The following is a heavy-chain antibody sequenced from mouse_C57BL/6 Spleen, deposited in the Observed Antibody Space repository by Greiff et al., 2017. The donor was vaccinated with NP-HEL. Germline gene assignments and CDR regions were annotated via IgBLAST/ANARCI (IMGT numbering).Heavy chain of an antibody. V-gene: IGHV1-15*01. Sequence: QVQLQQSGAELVRPGASVTLSCKASGYTFTDYEMHWVKQTPVHGLEWIGAIDPETGGTAYNQKFQGKAILTADKSSSTAYMELRSLTSEDSAVYYCTNRGAYWGQVTLVTVSA. CDR1: GYTFTDYE. J-gene: IGHJ3*01. D-gene: IGHD2-14*01. CDR2: IDPETGGT. CDR3: TNRGAY.